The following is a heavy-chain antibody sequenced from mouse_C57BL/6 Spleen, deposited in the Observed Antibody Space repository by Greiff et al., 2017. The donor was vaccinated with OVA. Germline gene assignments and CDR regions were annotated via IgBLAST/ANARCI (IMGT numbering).Heavy chain of an antibody. CDR3: TFPSFDV. CDR1: GYTFTDYE. V-gene: IGHV1-15*01. CDR2: IDPETGGT. Sequence: VQLQQSGAELVRPGASVTLSCKASGYTFTDYEMHWVKQTPVHGLEWIGAIDPETGGTAYNQKFKGKAILTADQSSSTAYMELRSLTSEDSAVYYCTFPSFDVWGTGTTVTVSS. J-gene: IGHJ1*03.